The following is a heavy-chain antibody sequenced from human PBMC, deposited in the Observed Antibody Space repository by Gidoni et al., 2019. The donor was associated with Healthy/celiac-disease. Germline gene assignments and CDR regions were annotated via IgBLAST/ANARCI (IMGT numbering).Heavy chain of an antibody. CDR2: ISSSSSYI. CDR1: GFTFSSYS. CDR3: ARDTRYYDSSGWPDY. D-gene: IGHD3-22*01. J-gene: IGHJ4*02. V-gene: IGHV3-21*01. Sequence: AASGFTFSSYSMNWVRQAPGKGLEWVSSISSSSSYIYYADSVKGRFTISRDNAKNSLYLQMNSLRAEDTAVYYCARDTRYYDSSGWPDYWGQGTLVTVSS.